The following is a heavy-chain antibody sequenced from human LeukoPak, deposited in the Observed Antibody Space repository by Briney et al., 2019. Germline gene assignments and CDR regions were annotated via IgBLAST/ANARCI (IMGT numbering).Heavy chain of an antibody. CDR2: ISYDGSNK. CDR1: GFTFSSYA. D-gene: IGHD3-22*01. CDR3: ARDPYYYDSSGYYQNLGVFDY. Sequence: GGSLRLSCAASGFTFSSYAMHWVRQAPGKGLEWVAVISYDGSNKYYADSVKGRFTISRDNSKNTLYLQMNSLRAEDTAVYYCARDPYYYDSSGYYQNLGVFDYWGQGTLVTVSS. J-gene: IGHJ4*02. V-gene: IGHV3-30-3*01.